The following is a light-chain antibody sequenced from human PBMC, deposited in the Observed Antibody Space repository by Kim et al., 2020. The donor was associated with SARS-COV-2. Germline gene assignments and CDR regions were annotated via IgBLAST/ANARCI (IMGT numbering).Light chain of an antibody. V-gene: IGKV3-20*01. J-gene: IGKJ4*01. CDR1: QSVSSSY. Sequence: EIVLTQPPGTLSLSPGERVTLSCRASQSVSSSYSAWYQQKPGQAPRLLIYGASSRATGIPDRFSGSGSGTEFTLTISRLEPEDFAVYYCQQYGSSPLTFGGGTKVDIK. CDR2: GAS. CDR3: QQYGSSPLT.